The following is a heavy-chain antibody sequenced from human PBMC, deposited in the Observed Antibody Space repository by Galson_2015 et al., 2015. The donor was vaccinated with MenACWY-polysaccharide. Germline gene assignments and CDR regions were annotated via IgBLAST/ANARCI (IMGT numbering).Heavy chain of an antibody. CDR2: ISANNGNT. CDR1: GYTFTSYG. J-gene: IGHJ5*02. CDR3: ASGDSYVWGSYRA. Sequence: QSGAEVKKPGASLKVSCTASGYTFTSYGINWVRQAPGQGLEWMGWISANNGNTNYAQKFQGRVTMTRDTSISTAYMELSRLRSDDTAVYYCASGDSYVWGSYRAWGQGTLVTVSS. D-gene: IGHD3-16*02. V-gene: IGHV1-18*01.